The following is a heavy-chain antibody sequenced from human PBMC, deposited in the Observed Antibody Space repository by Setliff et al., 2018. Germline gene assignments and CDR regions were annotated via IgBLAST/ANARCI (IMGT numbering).Heavy chain of an antibody. D-gene: IGHD2-15*01. CDR2: INYSGIT. CDR1: GDSISSSSYY. Sequence: SETLSLTCSASGDSISSSSYYWGWIRQPPGKGLEWIGNINYSGITYYSPSLKSRVIVSVDTSKNQFSLKLSSVTAADTAVYYCARLPGYCNGGNCYGYYTFDIWGPGTMVTVSS. V-gene: IGHV4-39*01. CDR3: ARLPGYCNGGNCYGYYTFDI. J-gene: IGHJ3*02.